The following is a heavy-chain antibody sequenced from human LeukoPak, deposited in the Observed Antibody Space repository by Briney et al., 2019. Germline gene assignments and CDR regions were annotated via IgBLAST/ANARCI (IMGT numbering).Heavy chain of an antibody. CDR1: GGSIKSNNW. CDR3: ARVYGFSFYFDY. Sequence: NPSETLSLTCAVSGGSIKSNNWWSWVRQHPGKGLEWIGYIYYSGSTYYNPSLKSRVTISVDTSKNQFSLKLSSVTAADTAVYYCARVYGFSFYFDYWGQGTLVTVSS. D-gene: IGHD3-10*01. CDR2: IYYSGST. J-gene: IGHJ4*02. V-gene: IGHV4-31*11.